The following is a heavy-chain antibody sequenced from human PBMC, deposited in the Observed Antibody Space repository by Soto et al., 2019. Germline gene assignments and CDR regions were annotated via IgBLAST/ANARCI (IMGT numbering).Heavy chain of an antibody. CDR1: RFTFSDFA. CDR2: LDGAGGST. Sequence: VGSLSLSSLAYRFTFSDFAMTWVRPVQGRGLEGVASLDGAGGSTYYAESVRGRFSISRDNSQNTLFLQMKRLTVDDTAIYYCAAPRDEYGSGVSWFTYGMDIWGQGTTVTVSS. D-gene: IGHD3-10*01. V-gene: IGHV3-23*01. CDR3: AAPRDEYGSGVSWFTYGMDI. J-gene: IGHJ6*02.